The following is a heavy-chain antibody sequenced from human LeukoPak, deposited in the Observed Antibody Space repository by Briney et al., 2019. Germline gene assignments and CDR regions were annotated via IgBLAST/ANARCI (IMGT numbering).Heavy chain of an antibody. D-gene: IGHD3-10*01. CDR1: GYTFTGYY. Sequence: ASVKVSCKASGYTFTGYYLHWVRQAPGQGLEWMGRNNPNSGGTNYAQKFQGRVTMTRDTSISTAYMELSRLRSDDTAVYYCAKYYGSGSYDHFDYWGQGTLVTVSS. J-gene: IGHJ4*02. CDR2: NNPNSGGT. V-gene: IGHV1-2*06. CDR3: AKYYGSGSYDHFDY.